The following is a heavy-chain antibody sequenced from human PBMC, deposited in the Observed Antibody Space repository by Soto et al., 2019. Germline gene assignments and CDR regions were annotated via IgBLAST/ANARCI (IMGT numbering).Heavy chain of an antibody. V-gene: IGHV1-3*01. J-gene: IGHJ4*02. D-gene: IGHD2-15*01. CDR1: GYTFTSYA. CDR2: INAGNGNT. Sequence: GASVKVSCKASGYTFTSYAIHWVRQAPGQRLEWMGWINAGNGNTKYSQKFQDRVTITRDTSASTAYMELSSLRSEDTAVYYCARGYCSGGSCYGIDYWGQGTLVTVSS. CDR3: ARGYCSGGSCYGIDY.